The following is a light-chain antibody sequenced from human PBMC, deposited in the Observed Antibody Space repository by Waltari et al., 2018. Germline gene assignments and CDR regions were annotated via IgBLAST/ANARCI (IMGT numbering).Light chain of an antibody. V-gene: IGLV1-47*01. Sequence: VLAQPPSASGTPGQRVTISCSGSNSNIGSNSVYWYQQLPGTAPKVPIYGNDQRPRGGPHRFSGSKSGTSASLAISGLRSEDEANYYCAARDDSLWVFGGGTKLTVL. J-gene: IGLJ3*02. CDR3: AARDDSLWV. CDR2: GND. CDR1: NSNIGSNS.